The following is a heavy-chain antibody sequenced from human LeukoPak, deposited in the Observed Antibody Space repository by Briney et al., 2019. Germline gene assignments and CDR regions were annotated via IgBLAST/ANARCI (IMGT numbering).Heavy chain of an antibody. Sequence: PGGPLTLSCAASGFTFSSYAMSWVRHAPGKGLEWVSAISGSGGSTYYADSVKGRFTISRDNSKNTLYLQMNSLRAEDTAVYYCAKVWFREGGYFDYWGQGTLVTVSS. V-gene: IGHV3-23*01. CDR1: GFTFSSYA. CDR3: AKVWFREGGYFDY. J-gene: IGHJ4*02. D-gene: IGHD3-10*01. CDR2: ISGSGGST.